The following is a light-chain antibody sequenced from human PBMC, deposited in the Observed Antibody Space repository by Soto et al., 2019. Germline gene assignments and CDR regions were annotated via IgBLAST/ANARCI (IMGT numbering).Light chain of an antibody. J-gene: IGLJ2*01. CDR2: GTA. CDR1: RSNIGANFD. CDR3: QSYDNTLGGHVL. V-gene: IGLV1-40*01. Sequence: VLTQPPSVSGAPGQRVTISCTGSRSNIGANFDVHWYQQLPGTAPKLLLSGTANRPSGVPDRFSGSRSGTSASLAITGLQAEDEADYYCQSYDNTLGGHVLFGGGTKVTVL.